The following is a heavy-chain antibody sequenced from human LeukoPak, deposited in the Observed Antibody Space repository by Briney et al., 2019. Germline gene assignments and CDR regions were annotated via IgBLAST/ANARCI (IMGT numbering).Heavy chain of an antibody. CDR3: ATEGAAAPSYYYYGMDV. J-gene: IGHJ6*02. V-gene: IGHV1-24*01. D-gene: IGHD2-15*01. CDR2: FDPEDGET. CDR1: GYTLTELS. Sequence: GASVKVSCKVSGYTLTELSMHWVRQAPGKGLEWMGGFDPEDGETIYAQKFQGRVTMTEDTSTDTAYMELSSLRSEDMAVYYCATEGAAAPSYYYYGMDVWGQGTTVTVSS.